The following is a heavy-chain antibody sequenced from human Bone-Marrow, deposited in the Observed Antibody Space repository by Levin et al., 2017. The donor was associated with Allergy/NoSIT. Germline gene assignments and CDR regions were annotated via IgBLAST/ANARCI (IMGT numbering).Heavy chain of an antibody. CDR1: GASITRGGYY. V-gene: IGHV4-31*03. CDR2: IYYSGTT. Sequence: SQTLSLTCSVSGASITRGGYYWSWIRQHPGKGLEWIGYIYYSGTTHYNPSLKSRVALSIDSSKNHFSLNLTSVTAADTAVYYCARVSATWFDPWGQGALVTVSS. J-gene: IGHJ5*02. CDR3: ARVSATWFDP.